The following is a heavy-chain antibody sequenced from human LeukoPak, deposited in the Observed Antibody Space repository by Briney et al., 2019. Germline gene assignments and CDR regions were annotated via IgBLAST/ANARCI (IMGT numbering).Heavy chain of an antibody. CDR2: ITGSAHIT. J-gene: IGHJ5*02. CDR1: GFTFRNYA. D-gene: IGHD6-19*01. CDR3: AKAGSGWYGDSPSES. Sequence: PGGSLRLSCAASGFTFRNYAMSWVRQAPGKGLEWVSGITGSAHITYHAGSVKGRFTISRDNSNNTLYLQMNSLRAEDTAIHYCAKAGSGWYGDSPSESWGQGILVTVSS. V-gene: IGHV3-23*01.